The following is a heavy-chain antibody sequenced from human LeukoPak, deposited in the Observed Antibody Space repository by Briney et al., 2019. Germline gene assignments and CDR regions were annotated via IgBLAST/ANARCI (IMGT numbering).Heavy chain of an antibody. Sequence: PGGSLRLSCAASGFTFSSYAMSWVRQAPGKGLEWVSAISGSGGSTYYADSVKGRFTISRDNSKNTLYLQMNSLRAEDTAVYYCAKDLPDIVVVPAAIGDAFDIWGQGTMVTVSS. V-gene: IGHV3-23*01. J-gene: IGHJ3*02. CDR2: ISGSGGST. D-gene: IGHD2-2*02. CDR1: GFTFSSYA. CDR3: AKDLPDIVVVPAAIGDAFDI.